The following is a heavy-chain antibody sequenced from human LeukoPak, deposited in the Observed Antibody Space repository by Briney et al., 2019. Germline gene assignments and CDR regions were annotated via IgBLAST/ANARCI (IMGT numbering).Heavy chain of an antibody. CDR2: ISWNGNNI. CDR1: GFTFDDYA. J-gene: IGHJ4*02. Sequence: GGSLRLSCTVSGFTFDDYAMHWVRQAPGKGLEWVSSISWNGNNIEYADSVKGRFTISRDNAKNSLYLQMNSLRDEDTAVYYCARHRGRSSWYFDYWGQGTLVTVSS. D-gene: IGHD6-13*01. CDR3: ARHRGRSSWYFDY. V-gene: IGHV3-9*01.